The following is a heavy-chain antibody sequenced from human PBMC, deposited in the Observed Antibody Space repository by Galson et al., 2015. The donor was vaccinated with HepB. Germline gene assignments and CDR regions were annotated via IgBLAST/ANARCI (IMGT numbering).Heavy chain of an antibody. J-gene: IGHJ4*02. CDR2: IRYDGSNN. CDR1: ELTFSSYG. V-gene: IGHV3-30*02. Sequence: SLRLSCAASELTFSSYGMHWVRQAPGKGLEWVAFIRYDGSNNYYVDSVQGRFTISRDNSKNTLYLQMNSLRAEDTAVYYCAKDSWIGYSYGYGERTLDYWGQGTLVTVSS. CDR3: AKDSWIGYSYGYGERTLDY. D-gene: IGHD5-18*01.